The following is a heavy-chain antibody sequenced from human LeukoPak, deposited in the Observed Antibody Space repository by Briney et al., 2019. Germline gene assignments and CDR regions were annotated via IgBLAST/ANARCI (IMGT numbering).Heavy chain of an antibody. CDR2: MYHSGST. J-gene: IGHJ5*02. Sequence: SETLSLTCAVPGYSISSGYYWGRIRQPPGKGLEWIGSMYHSGSTYYNPSLKSRVTISVDTSKNLFSLKLSSVTAADTAVYYCARQLFWSGYWFDPWGQGTLVTVSS. CDR3: ARQLFWSGYWFDP. CDR1: GYSISSGYY. D-gene: IGHD3-3*01. V-gene: IGHV4-38-2*01.